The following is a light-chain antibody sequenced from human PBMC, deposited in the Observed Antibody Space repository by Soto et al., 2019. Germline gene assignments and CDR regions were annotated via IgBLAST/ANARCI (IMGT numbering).Light chain of an antibody. CDR1: HSISSW. CDR2: DAS. V-gene: IGKV1-5*01. J-gene: IGKJ1*01. Sequence: IQMTQSPSTLPASVGDSVTITCPASHSISSWLAWYQQKPGKAPNFLMYDASRLESGVPSRFSGSESGTEFTLTINSLKNDDFATYYRQQYNSYPWTFGQGTKVDIK. CDR3: QQYNSYPWT.